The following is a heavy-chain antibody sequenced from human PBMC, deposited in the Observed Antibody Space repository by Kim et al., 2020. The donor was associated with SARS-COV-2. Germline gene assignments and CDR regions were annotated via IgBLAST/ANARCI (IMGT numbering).Heavy chain of an antibody. V-gene: IGHV4-59*09. Sequence: SLKSRVTIAVDTSKNQFSLKLSSVTAADTAVYYCARGDIVVVPAASAFDIWGQGTMVTVSS. J-gene: IGHJ3*02. D-gene: IGHD2-2*01. CDR3: ARGDIVVVPAASAFDI.